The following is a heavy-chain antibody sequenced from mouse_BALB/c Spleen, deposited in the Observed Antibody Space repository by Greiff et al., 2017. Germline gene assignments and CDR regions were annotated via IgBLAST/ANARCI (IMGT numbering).Heavy chain of an antibody. CDR2: ISDGGSYT. V-gene: IGHV5-4*02. J-gene: IGHJ4*01. CDR1: GFTFSDYY. D-gene: IGHD2-1*01. CDR3: ARDRGRNYLYYAMDY. Sequence: DVKLVESGGGLVKPGGSLKLSCAASGFTFSDYYMYWVRQTPEKRLEWVATISDGGSYTYYPDSVKGRFTISRDNAKNNLYLQMSSLKSEDTAMYYCARDRGRNYLYYAMDYWGQGTSVTVSS.